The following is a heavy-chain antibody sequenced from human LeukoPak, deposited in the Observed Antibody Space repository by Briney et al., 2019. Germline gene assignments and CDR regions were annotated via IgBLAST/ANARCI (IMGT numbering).Heavy chain of an antibody. CDR3: ARDEGFYDFDY. J-gene: IGHJ4*02. D-gene: IGHD3-16*01. CDR2: MNPNSGNT. V-gene: IGHV1-8*02. CDR1: GYTFTSYD. Sequence: ASVKVSCKASGYTFTSYDINWVRQATGQGLEWMGWMNPNSGNTGYAQKLQGRVTMTTDTSTSTAYMELRSLRSDDTAVYYCARDEGFYDFDYWGQGTLVTVSS.